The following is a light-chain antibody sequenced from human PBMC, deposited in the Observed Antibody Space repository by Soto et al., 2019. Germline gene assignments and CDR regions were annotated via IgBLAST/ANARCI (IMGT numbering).Light chain of an antibody. J-gene: IGLJ1*01. Sequence: QPRAVCRSPGQAVAISCTGTSSDVGGYNYVSWYLQHPGKAPKVMIYDVSKRPSGVPDRFSGSKSGNTASLTISGLQYEDEADYYCCSFAGNYIYVFGTGTKVT. CDR2: DVS. CDR1: SSDVGGYNY. V-gene: IGLV2-11*01. CDR3: CSFAGNYIYV.